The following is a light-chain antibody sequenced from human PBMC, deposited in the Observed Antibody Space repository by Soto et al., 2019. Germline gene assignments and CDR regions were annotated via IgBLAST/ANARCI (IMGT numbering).Light chain of an antibody. CDR2: DAS. CDR3: QQRDIWPWT. CDR1: QSVNRY. J-gene: IGKJ1*01. V-gene: IGKV3-11*01. Sequence: IVLTQSPATLSFSPGERGALSSLASQSVNRYLVWYQQKPGQAPRLLMYDASKRATGIPARFSGSGSGTDFTLTISSLEPEDFAVYYCQQRDIWPWTLGQGTKVDIK.